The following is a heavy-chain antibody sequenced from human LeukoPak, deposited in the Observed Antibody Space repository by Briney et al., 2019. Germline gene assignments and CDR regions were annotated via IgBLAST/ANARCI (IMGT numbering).Heavy chain of an antibody. J-gene: IGHJ4*02. CDR2: IYYSGRT. D-gene: IGHD3-22*01. Sequence: PSETLSLTCTVSGGSISSYFWSWIRQPPGKGLEWIGYIYYSGRTNYNPSLESRVTISVDTSKNQFSLKLSSVTAADTAVYYCAREPHYYDTSGYFDSWGQGTLVTVSS. CDR3: AREPHYYDTSGYFDS. CDR1: GGSISSYF. V-gene: IGHV4-59*01.